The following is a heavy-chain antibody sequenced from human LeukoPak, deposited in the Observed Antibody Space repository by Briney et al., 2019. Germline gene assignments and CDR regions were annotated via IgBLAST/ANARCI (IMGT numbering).Heavy chain of an antibody. V-gene: IGHV3-48*02. CDR2: IRSTGSPI. Sequence: PGGSLRLSCAGSGFTFSTNSMNWVRQAPGKGLEWVAYIRSTGSPIYYADSVKGRFTISRDTARNSLHLQMNSLRDEGTAVYYCVRDPDALDYWGQGTLVTVSS. CDR3: VRDPDALDY. CDR1: GFTFSTNS. J-gene: IGHJ4*02.